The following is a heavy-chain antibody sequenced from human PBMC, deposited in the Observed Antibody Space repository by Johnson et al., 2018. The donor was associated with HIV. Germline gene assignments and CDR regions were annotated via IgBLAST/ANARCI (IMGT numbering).Heavy chain of an antibody. CDR1: GSTFSDYY. D-gene: IGHD1-26*01. V-gene: IGHV3-11*04. J-gene: IGHJ3*02. CDR2: ISGSGGTI. Sequence: QVQLVESGGGLVKPGGSLRLSCAASGSTFSDYYMSWIRQAPGKGLEWVSYISGSGGTIYYADSVKGRFTISRDNAMNSVYLQMNSLRAEDTAVYYCARAGKVGATPRRAFDIWGQGTMVTVSS. CDR3: ARAGKVGATPRRAFDI.